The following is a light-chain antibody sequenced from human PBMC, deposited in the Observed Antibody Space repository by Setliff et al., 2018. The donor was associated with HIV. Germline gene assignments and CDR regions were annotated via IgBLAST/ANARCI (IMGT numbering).Light chain of an antibody. Sequence: QSALTQPASVSGSPGQSITISCTGTSSDVGSYNLVSWYQQHPGKAPKLMIYEVIKRPSGVSNRFSGSKSGDTASLTISGLQADDDADYYCTSYTTSSTNVIFGGGTKVTVL. V-gene: IGLV2-14*02. J-gene: IGLJ2*01. CDR1: SSDVGSYNL. CDR3: TSYTTSSTNVI. CDR2: EVI.